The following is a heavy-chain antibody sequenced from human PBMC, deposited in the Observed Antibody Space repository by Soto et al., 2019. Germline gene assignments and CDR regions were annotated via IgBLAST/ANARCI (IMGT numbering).Heavy chain of an antibody. D-gene: IGHD6-6*01. Sequence: PGGSLRLSCAASGFTFSTYWMHWVRQAPGKELVWVSRINSDGGTTTYADSVKGRFTVSRDNAQNTLYLQVNSLRAEDTAVYYCARGHSGSSLYYYYFMDVWGKGTTVTVSS. CDR3: ARGHSGSSLYYYYFMDV. J-gene: IGHJ6*03. CDR1: GFTFSTYW. V-gene: IGHV3-74*01. CDR2: INSDGGTT.